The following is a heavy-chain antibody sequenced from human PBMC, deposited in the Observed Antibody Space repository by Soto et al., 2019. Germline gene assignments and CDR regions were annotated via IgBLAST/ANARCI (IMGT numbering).Heavy chain of an antibody. D-gene: IGHD3-16*02. V-gene: IGHV4-30-2*01. CDR3: ARAQYVWGSYRSSPHFDY. J-gene: IGHJ4*02. CDR2: IYHSGST. Sequence: SETLSLTCAVSGVSISSGGYSWSWIRQPPGKGLEWIGYIYHSGSTYYNPSLKSRVTISVDRSKNQFSLKLSSVTAADTAVYYCARAQYVWGSYRSSPHFDYWGQGTLVTVSS. CDR1: GVSISSGGYS.